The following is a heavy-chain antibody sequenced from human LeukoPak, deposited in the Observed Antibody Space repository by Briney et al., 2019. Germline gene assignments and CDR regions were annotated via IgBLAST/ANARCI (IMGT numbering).Heavy chain of an antibody. V-gene: IGHV3-21*01. D-gene: IGHD2-2*01. Sequence: GGSLRLSCAASGFTFSSYSMNWVRQAPGKGLEWVSSISSSSSYIYYADSVKGRFTISRDNAKNSLYLQMNSLRAEDTAVYYCVRRYCSSTSCTLDSWGQGTLVTVSS. CDR2: ISSSSSYI. CDR3: VRRYCSSTSCTLDS. J-gene: IGHJ4*02. CDR1: GFTFSSYS.